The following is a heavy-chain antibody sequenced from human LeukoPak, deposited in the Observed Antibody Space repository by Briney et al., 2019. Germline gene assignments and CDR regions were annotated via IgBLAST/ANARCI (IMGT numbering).Heavy chain of an antibody. Sequence: ASVKVSCKASGYTFTGYYMHWVRQVPGQGLEWMGWINPNSGGTNYAQKFQGRVTMTRDTSISTAYMELSRLRSDDTAVYYCARDGLYYNASSGPDYWGQGTLVTVSS. CDR2: INPNSGGT. J-gene: IGHJ4*02. CDR1: GYTFTGYY. CDR3: ARDGLYYNASSGPDY. D-gene: IGHD3-22*01. V-gene: IGHV1-2*02.